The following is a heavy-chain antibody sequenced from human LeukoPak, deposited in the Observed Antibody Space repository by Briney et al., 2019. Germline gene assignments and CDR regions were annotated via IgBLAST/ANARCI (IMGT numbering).Heavy chain of an antibody. J-gene: IGHJ4*02. V-gene: IGHV3-48*01. Sequence: GGSLRLSCAASGVTFSSYSMNWVRQAPGKGLEWVSYISSSSSTIYYADSVKGRFTISRDNSKSILYLQMNSLRVEDTAVYYCATTRGSSFDYWGQGTLATVSS. CDR3: ATTRGSSFDY. CDR1: GVTFSSYS. CDR2: ISSSSSTI.